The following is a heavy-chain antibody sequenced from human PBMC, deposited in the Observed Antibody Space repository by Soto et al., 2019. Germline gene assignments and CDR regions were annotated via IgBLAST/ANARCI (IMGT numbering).Heavy chain of an antibody. Sequence: SETLSLTCTVSGGSISSGDYYWSWIRQPPGKGLEWIGYIYYSGSTYYNPSLKSRVTISVDTSKNQFSLKLSSVTAADTAVYYCASQVMTTVVTPPDYWGQGTLVTVSS. CDR1: GGSISSGDYY. CDR2: IYYSGST. D-gene: IGHD4-17*01. V-gene: IGHV4-30-4*01. CDR3: ASQVMTTVVTPPDY. J-gene: IGHJ4*02.